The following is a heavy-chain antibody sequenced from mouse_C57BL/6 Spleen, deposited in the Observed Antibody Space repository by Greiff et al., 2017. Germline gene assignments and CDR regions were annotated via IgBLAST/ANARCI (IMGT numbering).Heavy chain of an antibody. CDR2: INPNNGGT. Sequence: EVQLQQSGPELVKPGASVKIPCKASGYTFTDYNMDWVKQSHGKSLEWIGDINPNNGGTIYNQKFKGKATLTVDKSSSTAYMELRSLTSEDTAVYYCARGLFPDYYGSSYVGYAMDYWGQGTSVTVSS. J-gene: IGHJ4*01. D-gene: IGHD1-1*01. CDR1: GYTFTDYN. V-gene: IGHV1-18*01. CDR3: ARGLFPDYYGSSYVGYAMDY.